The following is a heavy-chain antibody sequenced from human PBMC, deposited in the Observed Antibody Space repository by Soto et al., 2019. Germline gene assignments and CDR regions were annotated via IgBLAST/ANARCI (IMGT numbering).Heavy chain of an antibody. CDR2: ISGSGGST. V-gene: IGHV3-23*01. CDR3: AKSYPNSVFFGGDCYSGYYYYGMDV. D-gene: IGHD2-21*02. CDR1: GFTFSSYA. Sequence: GGSLRLSCAASGFTFSSYAMSWVRQAPGKGLEWVSAISGSGGSTYYADSVKGRFTISRDNSKNTLYLQMKSLRAEDTTVYYSAKSYPNSVFFGGDCYSGYYYYGMDVWGKGTTVTVSS. J-gene: IGHJ6*04.